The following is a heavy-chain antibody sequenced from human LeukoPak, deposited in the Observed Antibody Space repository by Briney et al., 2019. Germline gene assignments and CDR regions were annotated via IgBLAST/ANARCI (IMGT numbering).Heavy chain of an antibody. CDR1: GGPLSDGDYY. CDR3: AKVRDCGGDCSAFDY. Sequence: SETLSLTCTASGGPLSDGDYYWSRIRQPPGKGLEWIGYVYYTGSTHYNPSLKGRVTISVDTSKGQFSLELTSVTAADTAIYYCAKVRDCGGDCSAFDYWGQGTLVTVSS. CDR2: VYYTGST. V-gene: IGHV4-30-4*01. J-gene: IGHJ4*02. D-gene: IGHD2-21*02.